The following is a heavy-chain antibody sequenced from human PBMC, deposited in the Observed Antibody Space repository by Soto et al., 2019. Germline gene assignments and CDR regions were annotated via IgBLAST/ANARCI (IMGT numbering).Heavy chain of an antibody. V-gene: IGHV1-18*01. Sequence: ASVKVSCKASGYTFTSYGISWVRQAPGQGLEWMGWISAYDGNTNYAQKLQGRVTMTTDTSTSTAYMELRSLRSDDTAVYYCAREVGGTYSYYSGMEGWHRGTRVIVSS. CDR2: ISAYDGNT. CDR3: AREVGGTYSYYSGMEG. D-gene: IGHD1-26*01. CDR1: GYTFTSYG. J-gene: IGHJ6*04.